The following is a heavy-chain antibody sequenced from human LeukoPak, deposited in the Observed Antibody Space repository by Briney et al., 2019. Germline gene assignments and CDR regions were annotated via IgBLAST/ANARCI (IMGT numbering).Heavy chain of an antibody. J-gene: IGHJ5*02. CDR3: AREGSNIGYCSGGSCYWFDP. D-gene: IGHD2-15*01. V-gene: IGHV4-61*02. CDR2: IYTSGST. Sequence: PSETLSLTCTVSGGSISSGSYYWSWIRQPAGKGLEWIGRIYTSGSTNYNPSLKSRVTISVDTSKNQFSLKLSSVTAADTAVYYCAREGSNIGYCSGGSCYWFDPWGQGTLVTVSS. CDR1: GGSISSGSYY.